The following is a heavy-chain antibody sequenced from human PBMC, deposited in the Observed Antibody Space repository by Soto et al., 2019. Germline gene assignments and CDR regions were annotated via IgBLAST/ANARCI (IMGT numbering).Heavy chain of an antibody. D-gene: IGHD6-13*01. CDR3: AAGFLAAANWFDP. CDR1: GFTFTSSA. Sequence: SVKVSCKASGFTFTSSAVQWVRQARGQRLEWIGWIVVGSGNTNYAQKFQERVTITRDMSTSTAYMELSSLRSEDTAVYYCAAGFLAAANWFDPWGQGTLVTVSS. CDR2: IVVGSGNT. V-gene: IGHV1-58*01. J-gene: IGHJ5*02.